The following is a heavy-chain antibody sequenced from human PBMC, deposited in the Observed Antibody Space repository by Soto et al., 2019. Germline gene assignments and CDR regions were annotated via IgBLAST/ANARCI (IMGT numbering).Heavy chain of an antibody. Sequence: QVQLVQSGAEVKKPGSSVKVSCKASGGTFSSYAISWVRQAPGQGLEWMGGIIPIFGTANYAQKFQGRVTSTADESPSTAYMELSSLRSEDTAVYYCARWVRRNWFDPGGQGTLVTVSS. CDR1: GGTFSSYA. CDR3: ARWVRRNWFDP. J-gene: IGHJ5*02. D-gene: IGHD3-10*01. CDR2: IIPIFGTA. V-gene: IGHV1-69*12.